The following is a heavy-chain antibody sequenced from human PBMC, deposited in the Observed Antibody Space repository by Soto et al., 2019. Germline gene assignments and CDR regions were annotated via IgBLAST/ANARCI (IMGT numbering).Heavy chain of an antibody. CDR3: TREGTFGSGSNEAWFDP. Sequence: QEQLAESGGGVVQPGRSLRLSCTASGFTFSSFGMNWVRQAPGKGLEWVALIWYDGSKEYYADSVKGRFTISRDDSKNTVNLQMDSLRAEDTAVYYCTREGTFGSGSNEAWFDPWGQGTLVTVSS. D-gene: IGHD6-25*01. J-gene: IGHJ5*02. V-gene: IGHV3-33*08. CDR2: IWYDGSKE. CDR1: GFTFSSFG.